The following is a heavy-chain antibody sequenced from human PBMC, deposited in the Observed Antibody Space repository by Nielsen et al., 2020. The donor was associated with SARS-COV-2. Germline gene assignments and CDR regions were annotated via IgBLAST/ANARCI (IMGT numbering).Heavy chain of an antibody. D-gene: IGHD3-3*01. CDR3: ARTSRDITIFGVVIRLGY. J-gene: IGHJ4*02. CDR2: ISAYNGST. Sequence: ASVKVSCKASGYTFTSYDINWVRQAPGQGLGWMGWISAYNGSTNYAQKLQGRVTMTTDTSTSTAYMELGSLRSDDTAVYYCARTSRDITIFGVVIRLGYWGQGTLVTVSS. V-gene: IGHV1-18*01. CDR1: GYTFTSYD.